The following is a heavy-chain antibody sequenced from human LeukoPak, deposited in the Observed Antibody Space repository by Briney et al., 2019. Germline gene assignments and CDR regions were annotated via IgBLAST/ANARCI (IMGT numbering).Heavy chain of an antibody. J-gene: IGHJ5*02. CDR1: GGSISNGGYY. Sequence: SQTLSLTCTVSGGSISNGGYYWSWIRQHPGKGLEWIGYIYYSGSTYYNPSLKSRVTISVDTSKNQFSLKLSSVTAADTAVYYCARVRYYDSSGYLDLWGQGTLVTVSS. V-gene: IGHV4-31*03. CDR3: ARVRYYDSSGYLDL. CDR2: IYYSGST. D-gene: IGHD3-22*01.